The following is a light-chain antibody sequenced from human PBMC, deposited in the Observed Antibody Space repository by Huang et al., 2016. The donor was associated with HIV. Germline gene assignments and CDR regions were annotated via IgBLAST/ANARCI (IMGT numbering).Light chain of an antibody. J-gene: IGKJ4*01. CDR1: KGIRNT. V-gene: IGKV1D-13*01. CDR3: QQFNHYPLT. Sequence: QLTQSPSSLSASVGDRVTITCRARKGIRNTLAWYQQKPGKAPKLLIYDASSLQTGAPSRFSGSGSGTDFTLTISSLQPEDCATYYCQQFNHYPLTFGGGTKVEIE. CDR2: DAS.